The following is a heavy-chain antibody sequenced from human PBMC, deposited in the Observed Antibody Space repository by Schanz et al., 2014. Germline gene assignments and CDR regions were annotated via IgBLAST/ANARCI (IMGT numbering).Heavy chain of an antibody. CDR3: ARDTLWFGDINDAFDV. CDR1: GFTFSTYC. D-gene: IGHD3-10*01. J-gene: IGHJ3*01. V-gene: IGHV3-7*01. Sequence: EVQLVESGGGLVQPGGSLRLSCAASGFTFSTYCMSWVRQAPGKGLEWVANIKQDESERSYVDSVKGRFTISRDNAKNSLYLQMNSLRVGDTAMYYCARDTLWFGDINDAFDVWGHGTMVTVS. CDR2: IKQDESER.